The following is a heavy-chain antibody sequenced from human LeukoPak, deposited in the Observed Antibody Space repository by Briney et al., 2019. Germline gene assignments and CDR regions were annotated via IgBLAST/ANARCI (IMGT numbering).Heavy chain of an antibody. J-gene: IGHJ4*02. Sequence: ASVKVSCKASGYTVTSYDINWVRQATGQGLEWMGWMNPNSGNTGDAQKFQGRVTMTRNTSIGTAYMELSSLRSEDTAVYYCARGSAGTTDYWGQGTLVTVSS. CDR3: ARGSAGTTDY. CDR2: MNPNSGNT. V-gene: IGHV1-8*01. CDR1: GYTVTSYD. D-gene: IGHD1-7*01.